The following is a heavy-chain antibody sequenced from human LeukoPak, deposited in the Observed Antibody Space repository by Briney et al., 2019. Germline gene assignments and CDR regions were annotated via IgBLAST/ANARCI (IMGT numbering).Heavy chain of an antibody. CDR2: IIPIFGTA. Sequence: SVKVSCKASGGTFSSYAISWVRQAPGQGLEWMGGIIPIFGTANYAQKFQGRVTITADESTSTAYMELSSLRSEDTAVYYCARDRPSPLWFGELFVFDYWGQGTLVTVSS. CDR3: ARDRPSPLWFGELFVFDY. J-gene: IGHJ4*02. CDR1: GGTFSSYA. D-gene: IGHD3-10*01. V-gene: IGHV1-69*13.